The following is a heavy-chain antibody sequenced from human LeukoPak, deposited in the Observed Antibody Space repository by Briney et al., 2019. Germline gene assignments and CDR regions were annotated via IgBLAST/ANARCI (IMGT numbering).Heavy chain of an antibody. CDR3: ARDLVQLWSKDY. J-gene: IGHJ4*02. V-gene: IGHV3-48*03. CDR1: GFTFSNYE. CDR2: ISCSGRNI. D-gene: IGHD5-18*01. Sequence: GGSLRLSCAASGFTFSNYEFNWVRQAPGKGLEWVSYISCSGRNIYYADSVKGRFTISRDNAKNSLYLQMNSLRAEDTAVYYCARDLVQLWSKDYWGQGTLVTVSS.